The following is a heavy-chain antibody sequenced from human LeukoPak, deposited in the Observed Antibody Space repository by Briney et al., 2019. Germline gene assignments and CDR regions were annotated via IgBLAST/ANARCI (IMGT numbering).Heavy chain of an antibody. CDR2: ISGSSTYI. CDR1: GFTFSSYS. CDR3: ARGGYCSSTSCYPVPSDI. J-gene: IGHJ3*02. V-gene: IGHV3-21*01. D-gene: IGHD2-2*01. Sequence: PGGSLRLSCAACGFTFSSYSMNWVRQAPGKGLEWVSSISGSSTYIYYADSVKGRFTISRDNAKNSLYLQMNSLRAEDTAVYYCARGGYCSSTSCYPVPSDIWGQGTMVTVSS.